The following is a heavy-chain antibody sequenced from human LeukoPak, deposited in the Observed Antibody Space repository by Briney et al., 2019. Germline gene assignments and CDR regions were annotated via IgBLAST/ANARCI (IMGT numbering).Heavy chain of an antibody. CDR3: TREKGSSYISSFDY. D-gene: IGHD6-6*01. J-gene: IGHJ4*02. CDR2: ISYDGSNE. Sequence: GGSLRLSCVVSGFTFSSYVMHWVRQAPAKGLEVVAVISYDGSNEYYGDAVKGRFTISRDNSKNTLYLQMTSLRGGDTAVYYCTREKGSSYISSFDYWGQGALVTVSS. V-gene: IGHV3-30*04. CDR1: GFTFSSYV.